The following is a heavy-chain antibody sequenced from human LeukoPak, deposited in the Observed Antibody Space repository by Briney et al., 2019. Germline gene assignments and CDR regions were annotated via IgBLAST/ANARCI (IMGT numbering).Heavy chain of an antibody. CDR1: GGTFSSYT. CDR3: ARDCGDGYNYCVDY. CDR2: IIPILGIA. V-gene: IGHV1-69*04. Sequence: SVKVSCKASGGTFSSYTISWVRQAPGQGLEWMGRIIPILGIANYAQKFQGRVTITADKSTSTAYMELSSLRSEDTAVYYRARDCGDGYNYCVDYWGQGTLVTVSS. J-gene: IGHJ4*02. D-gene: IGHD5-24*01.